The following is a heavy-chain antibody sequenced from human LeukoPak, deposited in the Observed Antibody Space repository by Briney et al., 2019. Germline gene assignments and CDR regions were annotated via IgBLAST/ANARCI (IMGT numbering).Heavy chain of an antibody. J-gene: IGHJ6*03. CDR2: IYYGENT. CDR1: GGSISSGPYY. D-gene: IGHD3-3*01. CDR3: ARSRRFLDGYYYMDV. V-gene: IGHV4-39*01. Sequence: SETLSLTCTVSGGSISSGPYYWGWIRQPPGKGLEWIGNIYYGENTYYNPSLKSRVTISIDTSKNQFYLKLSSLTAADTAVYYCARSRRFLDGYYYMDVWGKGTTVTVSS.